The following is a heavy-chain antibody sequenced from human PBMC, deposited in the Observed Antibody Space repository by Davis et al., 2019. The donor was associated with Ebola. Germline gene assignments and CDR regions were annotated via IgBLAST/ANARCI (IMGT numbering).Heavy chain of an antibody. Sequence: GGSLRLSCAASGFTFSSYWMSWVRQAPGKGLEWVANIKQDGSEKYYVDSVKGRFTISRDNAKNSLYLQMNSLRAEDTAVYYCARAYVWGSYRTLGYWGQGTLVTVSS. CDR1: GFTFSSYW. J-gene: IGHJ4*02. D-gene: IGHD3-16*02. CDR2: IKQDGSEK. CDR3: ARAYVWGSYRTLGY. V-gene: IGHV3-7*01.